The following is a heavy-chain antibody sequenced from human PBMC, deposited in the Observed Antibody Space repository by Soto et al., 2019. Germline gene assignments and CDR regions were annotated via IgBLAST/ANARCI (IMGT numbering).Heavy chain of an antibody. D-gene: IGHD3-10*01. Sequence: SETLCLPCSVSDGTMISYYWRWIRQPPGKGREWIGYIYYSGSTNYNPSLKSRVTISVDTSKNQFSLKLSSVTAADTAVYYCARDGIERFGEITSDYGMDVWGQGTTVTVSS. CDR2: IYYSGST. CDR1: DGTMISYY. CDR3: ARDGIERFGEITSDYGMDV. J-gene: IGHJ6*02. V-gene: IGHV4-59*01.